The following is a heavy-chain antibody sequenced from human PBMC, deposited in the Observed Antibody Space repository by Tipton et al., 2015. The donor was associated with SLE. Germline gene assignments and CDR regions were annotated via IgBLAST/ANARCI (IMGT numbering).Heavy chain of an antibody. J-gene: IGHJ4*02. D-gene: IGHD3-3*01. Sequence: SLRLSCAASGFTFSSYAMHWVRQAPGKGLEWVAVISYDGSNKYYADSVKGRFTISRDNSKNTLYLQMNSLRAEDTAVYYCARDLFVEFYRSWSDYAYYFDYWGQGVLVTVSS. CDR2: ISYDGSNK. CDR1: GFTFSSYA. CDR3: ARDLFVEFYRSWSDYAYYFDY. V-gene: IGHV3-30*04.